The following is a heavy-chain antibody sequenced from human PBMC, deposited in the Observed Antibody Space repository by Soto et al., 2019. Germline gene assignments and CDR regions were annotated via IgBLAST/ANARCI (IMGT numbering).Heavy chain of an antibody. Sequence: GGSLRLSCAASGFTFSSYEMNWVRQAPGKGLEWVSYISSSGSTIYYADSVKGRFTISRDNAKNSLYLQMNSLRAEDTVVYYCARDPALNCGGDCYAYWGQGTLVTVSS. V-gene: IGHV3-48*03. D-gene: IGHD2-21*01. CDR1: GFTFSSYE. CDR2: ISSSGSTI. J-gene: IGHJ4*02. CDR3: ARDPALNCGGDCYAY.